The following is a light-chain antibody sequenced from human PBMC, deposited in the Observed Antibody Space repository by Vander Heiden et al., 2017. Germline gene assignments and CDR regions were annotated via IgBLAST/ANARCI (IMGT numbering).Light chain of an antibody. CDR3: QQYNSYQWT. J-gene: IGKJ1*01. Sequence: DIQMTQSPSTLPASVGDRVTITCRASQSISSWLAWYQQKPGKAPKLLIYKASSLESGVPSRFSGSGSGTEFTLTISSLQPDDFATYYCQQYNSYQWTLGKGTKVEIK. V-gene: IGKV1-5*03. CDR2: KAS. CDR1: QSISSW.